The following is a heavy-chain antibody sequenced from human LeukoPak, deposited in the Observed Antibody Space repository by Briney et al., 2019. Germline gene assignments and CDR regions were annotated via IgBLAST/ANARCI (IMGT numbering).Heavy chain of an antibody. CDR1: GFNFRYFW. CDR3: AKGYIIAGRQWYLDL. V-gene: IGHV3-7*01. Sequence: GGSLRLSCLGSGFNFRYFWMSWVRQAPGKGLEWVANINHDGRETYYADSVKGRLIISRDNAKDSLYLQMNSLRAEDAAVYYCAKGYIIAGRQWYLDLWGRGTLVGVSS. J-gene: IGHJ2*01. CDR2: INHDGRET. D-gene: IGHD6-13*01.